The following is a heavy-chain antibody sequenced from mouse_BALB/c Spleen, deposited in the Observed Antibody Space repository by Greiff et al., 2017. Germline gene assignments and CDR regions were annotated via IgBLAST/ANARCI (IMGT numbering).Heavy chain of an antibody. V-gene: IGHV7-3*02. CDR2: IRNKANGYTT. Sequence: EVKVVESGGGLAQPGGSLRLSCATSGFTFTDYYMSWVRQPPGKALEWLGFIRNKANGYTTEYSASVKGRFTISRDNSQSILYLQMNTLRAEDSATYYCARDMGYGYDYWGQGTTLTVSS. J-gene: IGHJ2*01. D-gene: IGHD1-2*01. CDR3: ARDMGYGYDY. CDR1: GFTFTDYY.